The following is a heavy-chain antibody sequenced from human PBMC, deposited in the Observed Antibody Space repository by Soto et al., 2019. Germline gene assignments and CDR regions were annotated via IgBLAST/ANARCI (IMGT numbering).Heavy chain of an antibody. J-gene: IGHJ4*02. Sequence: QVQLVESGGGLAKAGGSLRLSCAGSGITFSDYYMSWIRQAPGKGLEWVSYSSSSGSTVFYADSVKGRFTISRDNAKNSLYLRMNSLRAEDTAMYYCASGYSSYWSTFDYWGQGTLVSVSS. V-gene: IGHV3-11*01. CDR1: GITFSDYY. CDR2: SSSSGSTV. D-gene: IGHD6-19*01. CDR3: ASGYSSYWSTFDY.